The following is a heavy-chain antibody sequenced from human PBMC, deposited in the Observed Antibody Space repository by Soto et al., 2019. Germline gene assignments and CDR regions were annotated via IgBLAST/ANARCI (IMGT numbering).Heavy chain of an antibody. Sequence: QMQLQESGPGLVKPSETLSLTCAVSSASIITEQRWTWVRQPPGKGLEWIGEIHHSGSTNNNPSLRSRVTMSVPKSKNQFSLNLNSVTAADTALYYCARSFGWYAIDHWGQGTLVIVSS. CDR2: IHHSGST. CDR3: ARSFGWYAIDH. J-gene: IGHJ4*02. D-gene: IGHD6-19*01. CDR1: SASIITEQR. V-gene: IGHV4-4*02.